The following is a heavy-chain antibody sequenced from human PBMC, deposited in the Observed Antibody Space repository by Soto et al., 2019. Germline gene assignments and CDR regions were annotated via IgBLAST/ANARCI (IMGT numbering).Heavy chain of an antibody. V-gene: IGHV3-7*01. CDR2: IKQDGSEK. D-gene: IGHD6-13*01. CDR3: ARIASTGRGWDV. J-gene: IGHJ6*02. Sequence: EVQLVASGGGLVQPGGSLRLSCAASGFTFRNYWMSWVRQAPVKRLELVGKIKQDGSEKNYVDVVACRFTIASDNAENSLYLQVNSLRVEDTALYYCARIASTGRGWDVWGQGTTVVVSS. CDR1: GFTFRNYW.